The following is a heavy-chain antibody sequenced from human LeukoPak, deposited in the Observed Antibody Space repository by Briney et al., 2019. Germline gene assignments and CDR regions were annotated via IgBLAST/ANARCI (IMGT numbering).Heavy chain of an antibody. CDR1: GFTVSNNY. D-gene: IGHD1-1*01. J-gene: IGHJ4*02. CDR2: INSSGST. Sequence: PGGSLRLSCAASGFTVSNNYMSWVRQAPGKGLEWVSVINSSGSTYYADYVKGRFTISRDNSKNTLYLHMNSLRAEDTAVYYCARDYRRLEYWGQGTLVTVSS. V-gene: IGHV3-66*03. CDR3: ARDYRRLEY.